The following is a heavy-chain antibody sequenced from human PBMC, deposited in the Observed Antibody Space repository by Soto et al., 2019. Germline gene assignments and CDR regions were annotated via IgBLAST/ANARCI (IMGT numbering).Heavy chain of an antibody. D-gene: IGHD5-18*01. CDR1: GFTFSNAW. Sequence: EVQLVESGGGLVKPGGSLRLSCAASGFTFSNAWMNWVRQAPGKGLEWVGRIKSKTDGGKTDYAAPVKGRFTISRDDSKNTLYLQMNSLKTEDTAVYYYTTDNSYGYDYWGQGTLVTVSS. CDR3: TTDNSYGYDY. J-gene: IGHJ4*02. V-gene: IGHV3-15*07. CDR2: IKSKTDGGKT.